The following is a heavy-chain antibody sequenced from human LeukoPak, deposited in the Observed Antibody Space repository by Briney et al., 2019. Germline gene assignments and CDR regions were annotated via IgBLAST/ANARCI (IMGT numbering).Heavy chain of an antibody. Sequence: ASVKVSCKASGYTFTNYYMHWVRQAPGQGLEWMGIINPSGDYRSYARKFQGRVTMTRDTSSSTVYMELTSLRSEDTAVYYCARGYCDSTSCYHEGDYWGQGTLVTVSS. CDR1: GYTFTNYY. D-gene: IGHD2-2*01. CDR2: INPSGDYR. CDR3: ARGYCDSTSCYHEGDY. J-gene: IGHJ4*02. V-gene: IGHV1-46*01.